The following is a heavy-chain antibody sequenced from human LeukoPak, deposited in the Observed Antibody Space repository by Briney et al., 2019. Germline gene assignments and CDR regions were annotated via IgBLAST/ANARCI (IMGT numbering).Heavy chain of an antibody. Sequence: PSETLSLTCTVSGGSVSTGSYYWSWIRQPPGKGLEWIGYIYYSESANYNPSLRSRVTISVDTSKNQFSLKLNSVTAADTAVYYCARAYGSGPYYYYMDVWGKGTTVTVSS. CDR1: GGSVSTGSYY. D-gene: IGHD3-10*01. V-gene: IGHV4-61*01. CDR2: IYYSESA. J-gene: IGHJ6*03. CDR3: ARAYGSGPYYYYMDV.